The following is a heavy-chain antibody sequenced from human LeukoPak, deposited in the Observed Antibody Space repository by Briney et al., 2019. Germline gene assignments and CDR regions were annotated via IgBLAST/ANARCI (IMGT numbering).Heavy chain of an antibody. V-gene: IGHV3-7*01. J-gene: IGHJ4*02. CDR3: AGGGAPVY. CDR1: GFTVSNNY. CDR2: IKQDGSEK. D-gene: IGHD1-26*01. Sequence: GGSLRLSCAASGFTVSNNYMSWVRQAPGKGLEWVANIKQDGSEKNYVDSVKGRFTISRDNAKNSLYLQMNSLRAEDTAVYYCAGGGAPVYWGQGTLVTVSS.